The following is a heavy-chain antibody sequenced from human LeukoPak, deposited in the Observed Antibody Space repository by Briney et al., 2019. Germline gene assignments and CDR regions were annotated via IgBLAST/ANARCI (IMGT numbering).Heavy chain of an antibody. CDR3: ARERSEGLSFDY. V-gene: IGHV3-53*01. Sequence: GGSLRLSCAASGFTVSRNYMSWVRQAPGKGQEWVSVIYSGGSTYYADSVKGRFTISRDTSKNTLYLQMNSLRAEDTAVYYCARERSEGLSFDYWGQGTLVTVSS. CDR1: GFTVSRNY. D-gene: IGHD3-16*01. CDR2: IYSGGST. J-gene: IGHJ4*02.